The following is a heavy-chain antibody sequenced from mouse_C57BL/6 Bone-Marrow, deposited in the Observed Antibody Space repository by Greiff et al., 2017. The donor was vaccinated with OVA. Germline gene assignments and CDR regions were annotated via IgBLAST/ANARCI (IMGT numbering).Heavy chain of an antibody. D-gene: IGHD2-4*01. J-gene: IGHJ4*01. V-gene: IGHV1-26*01. CDR1: GYTFTDYY. Sequence: EVQLQQSGPELVKPGASVKISCKASGYTFTDYYMNWVKQSHGKSLEWIGDINPNNGGTSYNQKFKGKATLTVDKSSSTAYMELRSLTSEDSAVYYCAREDDYHSMDYWGQGTSVTVSS. CDR3: AREDDYHSMDY. CDR2: INPNNGGT.